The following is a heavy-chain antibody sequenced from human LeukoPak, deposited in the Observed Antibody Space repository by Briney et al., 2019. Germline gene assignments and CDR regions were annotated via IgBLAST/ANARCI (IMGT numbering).Heavy chain of an antibody. V-gene: IGHV3-48*04. Sequence: PGGSLRLSCAASRFNLSSYGMNWVRQAPGKGLEWVSYISSSGSTIYYADSVKGRFTISRDNAKNSLYLQMNSLRAEDTAVYYCVRYRWFDPWGQGTLVTVSS. CDR3: VRYRWFDP. D-gene: IGHD3-16*02. CDR1: RFNLSSYG. J-gene: IGHJ5*02. CDR2: ISSSGSTI.